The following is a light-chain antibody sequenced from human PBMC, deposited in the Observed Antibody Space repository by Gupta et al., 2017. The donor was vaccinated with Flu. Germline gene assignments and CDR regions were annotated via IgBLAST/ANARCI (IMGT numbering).Light chain of an antibody. Sequence: DIVMTQSPDSLVVSLGERATINCKSSQNILYSSIDKNYLAWYQQKPGRPPKLLIYWASTRESGVPDRFSGSGSGTDFTLTISNLQADDVAVYYCQQYDSAPWTFGQGTKVEIK. CDR2: WAS. CDR1: QNILYSSIDKNY. J-gene: IGKJ1*01. V-gene: IGKV4-1*01. CDR3: QQYDSAPWT.